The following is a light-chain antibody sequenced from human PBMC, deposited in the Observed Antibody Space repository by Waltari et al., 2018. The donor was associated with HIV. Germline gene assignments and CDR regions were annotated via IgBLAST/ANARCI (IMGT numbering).Light chain of an antibody. V-gene: IGLV2-14*01. J-gene: IGLJ3*02. CDR3: SSYTSSSTRV. Sequence: QSALTQHASVSGSPGQSTTIPCTGTRSDVGGSNYVSWYQQHPGKAPKLIIYEVSNRPSGFSNRFSCSKSGNTASLTISGRQAEDEADYYCSSYTSSSTRVFGGGTNLTVL. CDR1: RSDVGGSNY. CDR2: EVS.